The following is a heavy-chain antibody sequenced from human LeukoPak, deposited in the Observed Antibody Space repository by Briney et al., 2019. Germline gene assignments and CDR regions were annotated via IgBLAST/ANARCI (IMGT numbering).Heavy chain of an antibody. J-gene: IGHJ6*03. Sequence: PSETLSLTCAVYGGSFSGYYWSWIRQPPGKGLEWIGEINHSGSTNYNPSLKSRVTISVDTSKNQFSLKLSSVTAADTAVYYCAGPPPGAAVRRSYYYYYYTDIWGKGTTFTVSS. CDR3: AGPPPGAAVRRSYYYYYYTDI. D-gene: IGHD6-13*01. V-gene: IGHV4-34*01. CDR2: INHSGST. CDR1: GGSFSGYY.